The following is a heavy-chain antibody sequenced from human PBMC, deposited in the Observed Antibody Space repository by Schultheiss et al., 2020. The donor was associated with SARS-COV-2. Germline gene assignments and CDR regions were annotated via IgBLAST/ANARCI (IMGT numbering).Heavy chain of an antibody. Sequence: SQTLSLTCTVSGGSISSYYWSWIRQPAGKGLEWIGRIYTSGSTNYNPSLKSRVTMSVDTSKNQFSLKLSSVTAADTAVYYCARGEMATITFDYWGQGTLVTVSS. D-gene: IGHD5-24*01. V-gene: IGHV4-4*07. CDR2: IYTSGST. J-gene: IGHJ4*02. CDR1: GGSISSYY. CDR3: ARGEMATITFDY.